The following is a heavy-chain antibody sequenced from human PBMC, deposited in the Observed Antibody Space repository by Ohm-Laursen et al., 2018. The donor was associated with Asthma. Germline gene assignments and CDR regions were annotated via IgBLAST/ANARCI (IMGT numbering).Heavy chain of an antibody. Sequence: ASVEVSCKASGYTFTSYYMHWVRQAPGQGLEWMGIINPSGGSTSYAQKFQGRVTITADESTSTAYMELSSLRSEDTAVYYCARGFIVPAATAHGNYEYYYYYGMDVWGQGTTVTVSS. V-gene: IGHV1-46*01. CDR2: INPSGGST. D-gene: IGHD2-2*01. CDR1: GYTFTSYY. CDR3: ARGFIVPAATAHGNYEYYYYYGMDV. J-gene: IGHJ6*02.